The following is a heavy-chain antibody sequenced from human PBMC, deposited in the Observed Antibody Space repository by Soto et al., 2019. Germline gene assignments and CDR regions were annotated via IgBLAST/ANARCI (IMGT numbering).Heavy chain of an antibody. CDR3: ARAIRDELLSEN. D-gene: IGHD2-15*01. CDR1: GYTFSNYD. J-gene: IGHJ4*02. V-gene: IGHV1-8*01. CDR2: MNPNSGNT. Sequence: ASVKVSCKASGYTFSNYDINWVRQATGQGLEWMGWMNPNSGNTGYAQKFQGRVTMTRDTSITTAYMELSSLISEDTAVYYCARAIRDELLSENWGQGTPVTVS.